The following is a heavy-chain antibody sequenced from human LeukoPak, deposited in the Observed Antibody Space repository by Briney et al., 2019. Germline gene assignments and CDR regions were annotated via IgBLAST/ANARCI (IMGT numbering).Heavy chain of an antibody. CDR3: ARFRDYKEAFDI. CDR1: GGTFSSYT. Sequence: VASVKVSCKASGGTFSSYTISWVRQAPGQGLEWMGRIFPILGIANYAQKFQGRVTITADKSTSTAYMELSSLRSEDTAVYYCARFRDYKEAFDIWGQGTMVTVSS. V-gene: IGHV1-69*02. CDR2: IFPILGIA. D-gene: IGHD3-10*01. J-gene: IGHJ3*02.